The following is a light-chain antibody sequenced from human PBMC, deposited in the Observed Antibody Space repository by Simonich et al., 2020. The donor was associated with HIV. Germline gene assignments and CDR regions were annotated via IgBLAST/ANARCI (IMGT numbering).Light chain of an antibody. CDR1: QSILYSSNNMNY. Sequence: DIVMTQSPDSLAVSLGERATINCKSSQSILYSSNNMNYLTWYQQKPGQPPKLLIYWASPRESGVPDRFSGSGSGTDFTLTISSLQAEDVAVYYCQQYYSTPITFGQGTRLEIK. V-gene: IGKV4-1*01. CDR2: WAS. J-gene: IGKJ5*01. CDR3: QQYYSTPIT.